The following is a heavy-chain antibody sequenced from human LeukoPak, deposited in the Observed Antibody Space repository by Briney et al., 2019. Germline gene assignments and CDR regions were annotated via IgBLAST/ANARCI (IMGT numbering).Heavy chain of an antibody. Sequence: SETLSLTCTVSGGSISSYYWSWIRQPAGKGLEWIGRIYTSGSTYCNPSLKSRVTISVDTSKNQFSLKLSSVTAADTAVYYCARGTMVRAARPFRYFDLWGRGTLVTVSS. CDR2: IYTSGST. D-gene: IGHD3-10*01. CDR1: GGSISSYY. V-gene: IGHV4-4*07. J-gene: IGHJ2*01. CDR3: ARGTMVRAARPFRYFDL.